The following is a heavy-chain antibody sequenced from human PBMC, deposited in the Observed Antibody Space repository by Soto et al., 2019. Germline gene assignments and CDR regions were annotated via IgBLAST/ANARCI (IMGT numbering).Heavy chain of an antibody. D-gene: IGHD4-17*01. CDR1: GFTFSSYA. V-gene: IGHV1-69*01. J-gene: IGHJ4*02. CDR3: ASLDYGDCN. Sequence: VQLVESGGGLVKPGGSLRLSCAASGFTFSSYAISWVRQAPGQGLEWMGGIIPIFGTANYAQKFQGRVTITADESTSTAYMELSSLRSEDTAVYYCASLDYGDCNWGQGTLVTVSS. CDR2: IIPIFGTA.